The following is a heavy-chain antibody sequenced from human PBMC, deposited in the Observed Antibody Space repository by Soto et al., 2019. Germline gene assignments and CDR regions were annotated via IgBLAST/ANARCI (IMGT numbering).Heavy chain of an antibody. CDR2: ISSGSKTI. CDR1: GFTFSSYS. V-gene: IGHV3-48*02. D-gene: IGHD3-9*01. CDR3: AREDILVARSFDY. Sequence: PGGSLRLSCAASGFTFSSYSVNWVRQAPGKGLEWVSYISSGSKTIYYADSVKGRFTVSRDNAKNSQYLQMNSLRDEDTAVYYCAREDILVARSFDYWGQGTLVTVSS. J-gene: IGHJ4*02.